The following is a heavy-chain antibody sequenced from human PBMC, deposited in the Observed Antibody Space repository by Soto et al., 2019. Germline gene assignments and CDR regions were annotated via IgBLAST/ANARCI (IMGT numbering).Heavy chain of an antibody. Sequence: QVQLQESGPGLVKPSETLSLSCTVSGGSISSYYWSWFRQSPGKRMEWIGYVHHSWGSSYNPSLQSRVAISLDTSKSQFSLKVTSVTATDTAVYYCARQGFGPLHGIVAVWGQGTTVTVSS. CDR1: GGSISSYY. J-gene: IGHJ6*02. V-gene: IGHV4-59*08. CDR3: ARQGFGPLHGIVAV. CDR2: VHHSWGS. D-gene: IGHD3-10*01.